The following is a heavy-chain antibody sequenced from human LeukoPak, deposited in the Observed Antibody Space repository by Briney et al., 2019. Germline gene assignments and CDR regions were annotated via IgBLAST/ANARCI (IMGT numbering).Heavy chain of an antibody. Sequence: PGGSLRLSCAASGFTFSSYWMSWVRRAPGKGLEWVANIKQDGGEKYYVDSVKGRFTISRDNAKNSLYLQMNSMRAEDPAVYYCARVSPLYYDFWSGYYPYYGMDVWGPGTTVTVSS. CDR2: IKQDGGEK. V-gene: IGHV3-7*01. CDR1: GFTFSSYW. J-gene: IGHJ6*02. CDR3: ARVSPLYYDFWSGYYPYYGMDV. D-gene: IGHD3-3*01.